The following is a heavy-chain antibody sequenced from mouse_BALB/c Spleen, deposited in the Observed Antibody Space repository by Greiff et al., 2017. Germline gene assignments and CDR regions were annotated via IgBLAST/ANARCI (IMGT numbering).Heavy chain of an antibody. Sequence: QVQLQQPGAELVKPGASVKLSCTASGYTFTSYYMYWVKQRPGQGLEWIGGINPSNGGTNFNEKFKSKATLTVDKSSSTAYMQLSSLTSEDSAVYYCTRSDYDGEAWFAYWGQGTLVTVSA. D-gene: IGHD2-4*01. CDR1: GYTFTSYY. CDR3: TRSDYDGEAWFAY. J-gene: IGHJ3*01. CDR2: INPSNGGT. V-gene: IGHV1S81*02.